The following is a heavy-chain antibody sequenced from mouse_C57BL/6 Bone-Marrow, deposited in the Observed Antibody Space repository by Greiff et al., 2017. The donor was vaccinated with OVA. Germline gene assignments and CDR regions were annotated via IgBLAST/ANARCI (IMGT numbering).Heavy chain of an antibody. CDR1: GYTFTDYN. V-gene: IGHV1-22*01. CDR3: ARGGNWVWYFDV. CDR2: INPNNGGT. J-gene: IGHJ1*03. D-gene: IGHD4-1*01. Sequence: EVKLQESGPELVKPGASVKMSCKASGYTFTDYNMHWVKQSHGKSLEWIGYINPNNGGTSYNQKFKGKATLTVNKSSSTAYMELRSLTSEDSAVYYCARGGNWVWYFDVWGTGTTVTVSS.